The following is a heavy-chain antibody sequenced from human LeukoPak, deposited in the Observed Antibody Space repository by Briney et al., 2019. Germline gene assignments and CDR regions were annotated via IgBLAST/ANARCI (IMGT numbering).Heavy chain of an antibody. J-gene: IGHJ4*02. CDR1: GYTFTSYY. CDR2: INPSGGST. D-gene: IGHD2-2*01. V-gene: IGHV1-46*01. Sequence: ASVKVSCKASGYTFTSYYMHWVRQAPGQGLEWMGIINPSGGSTSYAQKFQGRVTMTRDTSTSTVYMELSSLRSEDTAVYYCARALGVPAAIRQVAGYWGQGTLVTVSS. CDR3: ARALGVPAAIRQVAGY.